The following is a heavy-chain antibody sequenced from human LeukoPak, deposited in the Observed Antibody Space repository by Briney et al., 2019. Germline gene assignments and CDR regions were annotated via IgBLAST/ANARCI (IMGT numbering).Heavy chain of an antibody. D-gene: IGHD6-13*01. V-gene: IGHV3-53*01. CDR2: IYSNNT. Sequence: GGSLRLSCTVSGFTVSSNSMSWVRQAPGKGLEWVSFIYSNNTHYSDSVKGRFTISRDNSKNTLYLQMNSLRAEDTAVYYCARDYSEVYYYYYMDVWGKGTTVTVSS. J-gene: IGHJ6*03. CDR3: ARDYSEVYYYYYMDV. CDR1: GFTVSSNS.